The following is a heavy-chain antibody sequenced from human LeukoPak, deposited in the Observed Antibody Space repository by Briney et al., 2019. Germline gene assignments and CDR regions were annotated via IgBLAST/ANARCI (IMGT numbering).Heavy chain of an antibody. CDR1: GYTFTSYG. D-gene: IGHD6-19*01. V-gene: IGHV1-18*01. CDR2: ISAYNGNT. Sequence: ASVKVSCKASGYTFTSYGISWVRQAPGQGLEWMGWISAYNGNTNYAQKLQGRVTMTTDTSTSTAYMELGSLRSDDTAVYYCARAAGVDIAVAGDFDYWGQGTLVTVSS. CDR3: ARAAGVDIAVAGDFDY. J-gene: IGHJ4*02.